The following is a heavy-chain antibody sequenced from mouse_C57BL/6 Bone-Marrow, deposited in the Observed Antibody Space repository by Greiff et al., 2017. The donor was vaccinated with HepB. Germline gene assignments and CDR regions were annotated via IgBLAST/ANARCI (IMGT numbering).Heavy chain of an antibody. V-gene: IGHV5-4*01. CDR3: ARDYYGSSYYFDY. D-gene: IGHD1-1*01. Sequence: EVQLVESGGGLVKPGGSLKLSCAASGFTFSSYAMSWVRQTPEKRLEWVATISDGGSYTYYTDNVKGRFTISRDNAKNKLYLQMSHLKSEDTAMYYCARDYYGSSYYFDYWGQGTTLTVSA. CDR1: GFTFSSYA. CDR2: ISDGGSYT. J-gene: IGHJ2*01.